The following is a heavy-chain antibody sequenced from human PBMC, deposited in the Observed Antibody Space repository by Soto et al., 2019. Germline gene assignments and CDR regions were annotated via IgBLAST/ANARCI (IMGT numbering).Heavy chain of an antibody. J-gene: IGHJ4*02. CDR2: IYPGDSDT. V-gene: IGHV5-51*01. CDR3: AASTLWFGELVAY. D-gene: IGHD3-10*01. CDR1: GYSFTSYW. Sequence: GESLKISCKGSGYSFTSYWIGWVRQMPGKGLEWMGIIYPGDSDTRYSPSFQGQVTISADKSISTAYLQWSSLKASDTAMYYCAASTLWFGELVAYWGQGTLVTAPQ.